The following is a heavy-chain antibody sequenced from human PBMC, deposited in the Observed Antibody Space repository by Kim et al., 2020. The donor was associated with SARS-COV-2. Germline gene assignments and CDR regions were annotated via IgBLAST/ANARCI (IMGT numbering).Heavy chain of an antibody. V-gene: IGHV3-21*01. CDR3: ARGREYRAAADYYYYYGMDV. CDR2: ISSSSSYI. D-gene: IGHD6-13*01. CDR1: GXXXXSYS. Sequence: GGSLRLSCAXXGXXXXSYSMNWXRQAPGKGLEWVSSISSSSSYIYYADSVKGRFTISRDNAKNSLYLQMNSLRAEDTAVYYCARGREYRAAADYYYYYGMDVWGQGTTVTVSS. J-gene: IGHJ6*02.